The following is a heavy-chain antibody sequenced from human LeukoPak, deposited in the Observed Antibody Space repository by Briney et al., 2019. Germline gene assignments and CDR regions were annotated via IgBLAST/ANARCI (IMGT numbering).Heavy chain of an antibody. CDR2: SNDSGGA. J-gene: IGHJ4*02. Sequence: SETLSLTCGVYGGSFSGYHWTWIRQPPGKGPEWIGESNDSGGAHYNPSLKSRVTISVDTSKNQFSLRLTSVTAADTAVYYCARVSNEHISFDYWGQGTLVTVSS. CDR1: GGSFSGYH. CDR3: ARVSNEHISFDY. D-gene: IGHD1/OR15-1a*01. V-gene: IGHV4-34*01.